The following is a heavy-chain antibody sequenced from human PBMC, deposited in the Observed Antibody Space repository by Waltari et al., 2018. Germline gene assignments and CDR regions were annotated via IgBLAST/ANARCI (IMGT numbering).Heavy chain of an antibody. CDR3: AREGFYYYHYMDV. CDR2: MSSSSSYI. CDR1: GFTFSSHS. J-gene: IGHJ6*03. V-gene: IGHV3-21*01. Sequence: EVQLVESGGGLVKPGGSLRLSCAASGFTFSSHSMNWVRQAPGKGREWGSSMSSSSSYIDYADSVKGRFTICRDNAKNSLYLQMNSLRAEDTAVYYWAREGFYYYHYMDVWGKGTTVTISS.